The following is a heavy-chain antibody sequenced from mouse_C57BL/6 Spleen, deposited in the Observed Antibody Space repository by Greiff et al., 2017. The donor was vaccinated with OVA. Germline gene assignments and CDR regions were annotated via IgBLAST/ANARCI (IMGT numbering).Heavy chain of an antibody. V-gene: IGHV1-64*01. D-gene: IGHD1-1*01. J-gene: IGHJ2*01. CDR2: IHPNSGST. CDR1: GYTFTSYW. CDR3: ARPNYGSSYAFDY. Sequence: QVQLQQPGAELVKPGASVKLSCKASGYTFTSYWMHWVKQRPGQGLEWIGMIHPNSGSTNYNEKFKSKATLTVDKSSSTAYMQLSSLTSEDSAVYYGARPNYGSSYAFDYWGQGTTLTVSS.